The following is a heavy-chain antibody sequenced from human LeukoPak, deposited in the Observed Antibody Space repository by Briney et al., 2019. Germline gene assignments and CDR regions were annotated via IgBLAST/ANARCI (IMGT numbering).Heavy chain of an antibody. V-gene: IGHV4-38-2*01. D-gene: IGHD6-13*01. J-gene: IGHJ3*02. CDR3: ARDRGVYGAFDI. CDR1: GFTFSRFW. Sequence: GSLRLSCAASGFTFSRFWMSWVRQPPGKGLEWIGSMYHSGTTYYNPSLKSRVTISVDTSKNQFSLELSSVTAADTAVYYCARDRGVYGAFDIWGQGTMVTVSS. CDR2: MYHSGTT.